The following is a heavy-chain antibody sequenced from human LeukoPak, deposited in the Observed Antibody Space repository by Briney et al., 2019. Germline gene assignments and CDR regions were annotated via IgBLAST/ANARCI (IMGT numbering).Heavy chain of an antibody. V-gene: IGHV3-30*18. J-gene: IGHJ4*02. D-gene: IGHD2-21*01. Sequence: GGSLRLSCAASGFSFNSYGMHWVRQAPVKGLEWVAVISDDGSKGYYADSVKGRFTISRENSKNVLYLQMSSLRAEDTAVYYCAKDYNRGLPDYWGQGTLVIVSS. CDR1: GFSFNSYG. CDR2: ISDDGSKG. CDR3: AKDYNRGLPDY.